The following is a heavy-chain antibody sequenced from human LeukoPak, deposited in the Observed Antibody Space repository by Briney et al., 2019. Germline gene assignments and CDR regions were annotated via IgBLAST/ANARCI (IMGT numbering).Heavy chain of an antibody. Sequence: PGGSLRLSCAASGFTVNNKYMTWVRQAPGKGLEWVSLIYNDGRTYYADSVKGRCTISRDNLKNVLYLQMNSLKVEDTAVYYCARGLFLSGYLDAFDIWGQGTVVTVSS. V-gene: IGHV3-53*01. CDR2: IYNDGRT. CDR1: GFTVNNKY. D-gene: IGHD3-22*01. J-gene: IGHJ3*02. CDR3: ARGLFLSGYLDAFDI.